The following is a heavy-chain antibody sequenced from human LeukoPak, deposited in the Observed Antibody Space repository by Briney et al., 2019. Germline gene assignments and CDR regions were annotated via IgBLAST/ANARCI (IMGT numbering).Heavy chain of an antibody. J-gene: IGHJ1*01. CDR3: AQDVVVAASEYFQH. V-gene: IGHV2-5*02. CDR2: IYWDDDK. Sequence: SGPTLVKPTQTLTLTCTFSGFSLSTSGVGVGWIRQPPGKALEWLALIYWDDDKRYSPSLKSRLTITKDTSKNQVVLTMTNMDPVDTTTYYCAQDVVVAASEYFQHWGQGTLVTVSS. D-gene: IGHD2-15*01. CDR1: GFSLSTSGVG.